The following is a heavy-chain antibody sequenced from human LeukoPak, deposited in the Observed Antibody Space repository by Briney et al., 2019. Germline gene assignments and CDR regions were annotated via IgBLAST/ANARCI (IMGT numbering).Heavy chain of an antibody. J-gene: IGHJ4*02. CDR2: IIPIFGTA. V-gene: IGHV1-69*13. Sequence: VASVKVSCKASGGTFSSYAISWVRQAPGQGLEWMGGIIPIFGTANYAQKFQGRVTITADESTSTAYMELSSLRSEDTAVYYCARDYDYVWGSYHPWGQGTLVTVSS. CDR3: ARDYDYVWGSYHP. CDR1: GGTFSSYA. D-gene: IGHD3-16*02.